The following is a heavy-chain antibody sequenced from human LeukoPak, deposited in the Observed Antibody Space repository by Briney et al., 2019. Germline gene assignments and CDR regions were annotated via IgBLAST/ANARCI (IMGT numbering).Heavy chain of an antibody. CDR2: ITSGSSII. CDR1: GFTFSSYS. CDR3: ARGEQQLANDY. J-gene: IGHJ4*02. D-gene: IGHD6-13*01. Sequence: GGSLRLSCAASGFTFSSYSMNWVRQAPGKGLEWVSYITSGSSIIYYADSVKGRFTISRDNAQNSLYLQMNSLRAEDTAVYYCARGEQQLANDYWGQGTLVTVSP. V-gene: IGHV3-48*01.